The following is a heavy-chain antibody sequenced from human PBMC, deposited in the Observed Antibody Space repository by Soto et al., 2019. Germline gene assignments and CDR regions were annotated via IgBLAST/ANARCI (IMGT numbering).Heavy chain of an antibody. V-gene: IGHV3-23*01. CDR3: ANVGYCSSTSCYVQDY. CDR1: GFTFSSYA. Sequence: PGGSLILSCAAAGFTFSSYAMSWVRQAPGKGLEWVSAISGSGGSTYYADSVKGRFTISRDNSKNTLYLQMNSLRAEDTAVYYCANVGYCSSTSCYVQDYWGQGTLVTVSS. D-gene: IGHD2-2*03. J-gene: IGHJ4*02. CDR2: ISGSGGST.